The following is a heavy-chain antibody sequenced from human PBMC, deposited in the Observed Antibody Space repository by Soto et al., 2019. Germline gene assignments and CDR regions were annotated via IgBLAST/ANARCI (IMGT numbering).Heavy chain of an antibody. D-gene: IGHD6-13*01. J-gene: IGHJ4*02. CDR2: IKQDGSEK. V-gene: IGHV3-7*01. CDR1: GFTFSSYW. Sequence: EVQLVESGGGLVQPGGSLRLSCAASGFTFSSYWMRWVRQAPGKGLEWVANIKQDGSEKYYVDSVKGRFTISRDNAKISLYLQMNSLRAEDTAVYYCASTGAGYSSSWYDYWGKGTLVTVSS. CDR3: ASTGAGYSSSWYDY.